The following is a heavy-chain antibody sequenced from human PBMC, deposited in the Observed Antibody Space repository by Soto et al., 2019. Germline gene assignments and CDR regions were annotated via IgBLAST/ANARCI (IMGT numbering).Heavy chain of an antibody. J-gene: IGHJ4*01. CDR1: GYTFTSYG. CDR2: ISAYNGNT. D-gene: IGHD6-13*01. CDR3: ARDRPVLAAAGDFFDF. Sequence: QVQLVQSGAEVKKPGASVKVSCKASGYTFTSYGISWVRQAPGQGLEWMGWISAYNGNTNYAQKLQGRVTMTTDTSTSTDYMELMSLRTDDTAVYYWARDRPVLAAAGDFFDFWGHVTLVTVSS. V-gene: IGHV1-18*04.